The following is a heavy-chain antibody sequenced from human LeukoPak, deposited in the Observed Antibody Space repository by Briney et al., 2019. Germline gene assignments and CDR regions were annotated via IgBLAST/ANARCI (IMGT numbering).Heavy chain of an antibody. V-gene: IGHV4-34*01. CDR3: ARLAEWELLWYFDY. Sequence: PSETLSLTCAVYGGSFSGYYWSWIRQPPGKGLEWIGEINHSGSTNYNPSLKSRVTISVDTSKNQFSLKLSSVTAADTAVYYCARLAEWELLWYFDYWGQGTLVTVSS. CDR2: INHSGST. J-gene: IGHJ4*02. D-gene: IGHD1-26*01. CDR1: GGSFSGYY.